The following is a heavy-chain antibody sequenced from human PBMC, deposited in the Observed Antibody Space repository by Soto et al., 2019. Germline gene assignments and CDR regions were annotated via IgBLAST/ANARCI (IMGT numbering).Heavy chain of an antibody. D-gene: IGHD2-21*02. CDR1: GGSFSGYY. CDR3: ARGVTSRPYYYYYYMDV. V-gene: IGHV4-34*01. Sequence: SETLSLTCAVYGGSFSGYYWSWIRQPPGKGLEWIGEINHSGSTNYNPSLKSRVTISVDTSKNQFSLKLSSVTAADTAVYYCARGVTSRPYYYYYYMDVWGKGTTVTVSS. J-gene: IGHJ6*03. CDR2: INHSGST.